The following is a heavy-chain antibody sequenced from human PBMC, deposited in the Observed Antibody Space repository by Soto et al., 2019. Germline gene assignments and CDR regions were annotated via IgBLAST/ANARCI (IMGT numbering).Heavy chain of an antibody. D-gene: IGHD2-15*01. CDR3: ARDWAYCSGGSCYYGMDV. V-gene: IGHV3-48*02. J-gene: IGHJ6*02. CDR2: ITSSSSSM. CDR1: GFSFIAYR. Sequence: GGSLRLSCAASGFSFIAYRMNWVRQAPGKGLEWVAFITSSSSSMYYAGSVKGRFTISRDNAQNALFLQMNSLTDEDTAVYYCARDWAYCSGGSCYYGMDVWGQGTTVTVS.